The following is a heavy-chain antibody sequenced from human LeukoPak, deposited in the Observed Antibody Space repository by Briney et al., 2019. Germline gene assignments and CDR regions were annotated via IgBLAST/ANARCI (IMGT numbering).Heavy chain of an antibody. CDR1: GFTFSSYS. D-gene: IGHD3-16*01. CDR3: ATEGGDGMDV. Sequence: PGGSLRLSCAASGFTFSSYSMNWVRQAPGKGLEWVSSISSSSSYIYYADSVKGRFAISRDNAKNSLYLQMNSLRAEDTAVYYCATEGGDGMDVWGQGTTVTVSS. CDR2: ISSSSSYI. V-gene: IGHV3-21*01. J-gene: IGHJ6*02.